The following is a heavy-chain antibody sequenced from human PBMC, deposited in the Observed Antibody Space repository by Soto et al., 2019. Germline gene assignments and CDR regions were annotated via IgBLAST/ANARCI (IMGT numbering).Heavy chain of an antibody. J-gene: IGHJ4*02. Sequence: PSETLSLTCTVSGGSISSYYWSWIRQPPGKGLEWIGYIYYSGSTNYNPSLKSRVTISVDTSKNQFSLKLSSVTAADTAVYYCARAPRTYIAVAGLLFDYWGQGTLVTV. D-gene: IGHD6-19*01. V-gene: IGHV4-59*01. CDR3: ARAPRTYIAVAGLLFDY. CDR1: GGSISSYY. CDR2: IYYSGST.